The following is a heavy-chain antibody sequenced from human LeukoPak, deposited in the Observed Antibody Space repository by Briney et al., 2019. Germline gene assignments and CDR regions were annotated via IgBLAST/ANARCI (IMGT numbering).Heavy chain of an antibody. Sequence: PSETLSLTFSVYGGSFSGYYWSWIRQPPGKWLEWRGEIKHSGSTNYNPSLKSRVTTSVDTSKNQFSLKLSSVTAADTAVYYCARGRRMVRGVMRNWFDPWGQGTLVTVSS. J-gene: IGHJ5*02. CDR1: GGSFSGYY. CDR3: ARGRRMVRGVMRNWFDP. D-gene: IGHD3-10*01. V-gene: IGHV4-34*01. CDR2: IKHSGST.